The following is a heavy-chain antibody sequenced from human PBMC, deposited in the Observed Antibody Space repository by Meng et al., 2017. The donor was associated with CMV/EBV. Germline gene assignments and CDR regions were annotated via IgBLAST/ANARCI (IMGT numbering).Heavy chain of an antibody. J-gene: IGHJ4*02. CDR3: AKVMTTVTTPLGY. Sequence: GESLKTSCAASGFTFSSYGMHWVRQAPGKGLEWVAFMRYDGSNKYYADSVKGRFTIPRDNSKNTLYLQMNSLRAEDTAVYYCAKVMTTVTTPLGYWGQGTLVTVSS. D-gene: IGHD4-11*01. V-gene: IGHV3-30*02. CDR2: MRYDGSNK. CDR1: GFTFSSYG.